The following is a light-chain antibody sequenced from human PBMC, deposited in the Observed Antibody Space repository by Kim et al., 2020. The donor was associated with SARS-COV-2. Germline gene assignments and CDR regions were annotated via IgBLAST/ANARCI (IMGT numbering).Light chain of an antibody. J-gene: IGKJ3*01. CDR2: GAS. CDR3: QQYGSSSLFT. Sequence: EIVLTQSPGTLSLSPGERATLSCRASQSVSSSYLAWYQQKPGQAPRLVIYGASSRATGIPDRFSGSGSGTDFTLTISRLEPEDFAVYYCQQYGSSSLFTFGPGTKVDIK. CDR1: QSVSSSY. V-gene: IGKV3-20*01.